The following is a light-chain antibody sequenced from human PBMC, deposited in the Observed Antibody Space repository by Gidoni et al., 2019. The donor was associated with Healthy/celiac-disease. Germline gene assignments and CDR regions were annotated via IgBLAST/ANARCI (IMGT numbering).Light chain of an antibody. Sequence: QSALTQPASVSGSPGQSSTISCTGSSSDVGGYNYVSWYQQHPGKAPKLMIYEVSNRPSGVSNRFSGSKSGNTASLTISGLQAEAEADYYCSSYTSSSTLYVFGTGTKVTVL. V-gene: IGLV2-14*01. CDR1: SSDVGGYNY. J-gene: IGLJ1*01. CDR2: EVS. CDR3: SSYTSSSTLYV.